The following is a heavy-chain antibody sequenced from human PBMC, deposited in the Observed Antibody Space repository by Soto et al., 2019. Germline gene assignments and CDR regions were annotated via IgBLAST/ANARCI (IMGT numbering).Heavy chain of an antibody. CDR3: AKAIYGGNSDFGY. V-gene: IGHV3-7*05. CDR1: GFTFRSYW. J-gene: IGHJ4*02. CDR2: IKQDGGAK. Sequence: EVHLVESGGGLVQPGGSLRLSCAASGFTFRSYWMTWVRQAPGKGLEWVANIKQDGGAKYYVDSVKGRFTISRDNAKNSLYLQMNSLRAEDTAVYYCAKAIYGGNSDFGYWGQGTLVTVSS. D-gene: IGHD4-17*01.